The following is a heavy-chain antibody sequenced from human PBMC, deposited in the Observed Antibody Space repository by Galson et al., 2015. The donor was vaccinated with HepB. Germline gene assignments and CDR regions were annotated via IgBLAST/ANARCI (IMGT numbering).Heavy chain of an antibody. CDR3: TTDVYYSTYWSWLDP. J-gene: IGHJ5*02. CDR2: IKSKTDGETT. CDR1: GFPFNNAW. Sequence: LRLSCAASGFPFNNAWMTWVRQAPGMGLEWVGRIKSKTDGETTDYAAPVKGRFTISRDDSKNRLYLQMNSLKPEDTAVYYCTTDVYYSTYWSWLDPWGQGTLVTVSS. D-gene: IGHD2-8*02. V-gene: IGHV3-15*01.